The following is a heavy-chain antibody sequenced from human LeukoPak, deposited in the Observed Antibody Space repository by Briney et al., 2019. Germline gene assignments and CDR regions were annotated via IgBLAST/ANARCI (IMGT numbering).Heavy chain of an antibody. J-gene: IGHJ4*02. V-gene: IGHV3-30*04. CDR3: VRIIYFDY. D-gene: IGHD1-14*01. CDR1: GFTFSSYV. CDR2: ISYDGSNK. Sequence: GGSLRLSCAASGFTFSSYVMHWVRQAPGKGLEWVAIISYDGSNKYYADSVKGRFTISRDNSKNTLHLQMNSLRAEDTAVYYCVRIIYFDYWGQGTLVTVSS.